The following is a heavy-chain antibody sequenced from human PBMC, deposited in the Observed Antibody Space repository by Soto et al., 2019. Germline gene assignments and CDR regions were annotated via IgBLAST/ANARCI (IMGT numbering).Heavy chain of an antibody. CDR2: LWYDGSNK. V-gene: IGHV3-33*01. CDR1: GFTFSIYG. Sequence: DLVESGGGVVQPGKSLTLSCEASGFTFSIYGMHWVRQAPGKGLEWVADLWYDGSNKYYAESVKGRFTISRDNSKNTLYLQMNSLRAEDTAVYYCARPSTNLDLGVIDFWGQGTLVTVSS. D-gene: IGHD3-16*01. J-gene: IGHJ4*02. CDR3: ARPSTNLDLGVIDF.